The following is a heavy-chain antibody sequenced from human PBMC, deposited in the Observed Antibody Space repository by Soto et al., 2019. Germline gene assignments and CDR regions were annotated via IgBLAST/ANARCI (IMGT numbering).Heavy chain of an antibody. CDR2: IYYSGST. V-gene: IGHV4-59*08. J-gene: IGHJ5*02. CDR3: ARHTGYSSGKRWFDP. Sequence: PSETLSLTCTVSGGSISYEYYHWTWIRQSPGKVLEGIGYIYYSGSTNYHPSLKSRVTISVDTSKNQFSLKLSSVSAADTAVYYCARHTGYSSGKRWFDPWGQGTLVTVSS. D-gene: IGHD6-19*01. CDR1: GGSISYEYYH.